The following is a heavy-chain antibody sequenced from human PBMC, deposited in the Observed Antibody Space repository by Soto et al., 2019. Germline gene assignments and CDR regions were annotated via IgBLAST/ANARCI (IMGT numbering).Heavy chain of an antibody. V-gene: IGHV4-4*02. CDR3: ARGYAFDI. Sequence: PSETLSLTCAVSGGSISTNNWLSWFLQPRVKGLGWIGEIHHGGSANYNTSLKSRVTTSVDNSKNQFSLKLISLTAADTAVYYWARGYAFDIWGQGAMVTVSS. CDR2: IHHGGSA. J-gene: IGHJ3*02. CDR1: GGSISTNNW.